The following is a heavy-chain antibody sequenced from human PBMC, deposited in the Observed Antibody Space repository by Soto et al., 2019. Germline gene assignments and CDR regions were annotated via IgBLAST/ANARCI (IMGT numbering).Heavy chain of an antibody. CDR1: VYTFTSYD. CDR2: MNPNSGNT. Sequence: GXSVKVSCKGSVYTFTSYDINWVRQATGQGLEWMGWMNPNSGNTGYAQKFQGRVTMTRSTSISTAYMELSSLRSEDTAVYYCARGGYYYDSSAYYRPFDSWGQGTLVTVSS. D-gene: IGHD3-22*01. CDR3: ARGGYYYDSSAYYRPFDS. J-gene: IGHJ4*02. V-gene: IGHV1-8*01.